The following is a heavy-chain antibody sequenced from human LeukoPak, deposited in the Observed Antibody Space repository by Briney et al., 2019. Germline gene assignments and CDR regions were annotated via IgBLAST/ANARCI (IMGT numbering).Heavy chain of an antibody. CDR3: ARGGGYYAIDY. CDR1: GFIVNSNY. D-gene: IGHD1-26*01. CDR2: LYSDDTT. J-gene: IGHJ4*02. Sequence: GGSLRLSCAASGFIVNSNYMYWVRQAPGKGLEWVSVLYSDDTTYYADSVKVRFTISRDNSKNTLYLQMNNLRAEDTAVYYCARGGGYYAIDYWGQGTLVTVSS. V-gene: IGHV3-53*01.